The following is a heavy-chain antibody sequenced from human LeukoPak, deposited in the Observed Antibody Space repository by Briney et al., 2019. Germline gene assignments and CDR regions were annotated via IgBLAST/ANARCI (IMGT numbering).Heavy chain of an antibody. CDR3: AKAGRGLLWDY. CDR1: GFIFNNYG. J-gene: IGHJ4*02. V-gene: IGHV3-23*01. CDR2: ISNDGGGT. Sequence: GGSLRLSCAASGFIFNNYGLVWVRQAPGKGLEWVSAISNDGGGTTYADSVKGRFSVSRDNSKNTLFLQMNSLRAEDTAVYYCAKAGRGLLWDYWGQGTLVTVSS. D-gene: IGHD3-10*01.